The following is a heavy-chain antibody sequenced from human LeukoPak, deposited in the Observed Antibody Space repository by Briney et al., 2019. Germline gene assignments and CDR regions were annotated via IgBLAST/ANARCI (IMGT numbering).Heavy chain of an antibody. CDR2: VCNGGST. J-gene: IGHJ4*02. V-gene: IGHV4-59*08. CDR3: ARHGGSYSFDY. Sequence: SETLSLTCTVSGGSISRYCWSWLRLPPGKGLEWIGYVCNGGSTTYTPSLKSRVTISGDTSKNQFSLNLNSVTAADTAVYYCARHGGSYSFDYWGQGTLVTVSS. CDR1: GGSISRYC. D-gene: IGHD1-26*01.